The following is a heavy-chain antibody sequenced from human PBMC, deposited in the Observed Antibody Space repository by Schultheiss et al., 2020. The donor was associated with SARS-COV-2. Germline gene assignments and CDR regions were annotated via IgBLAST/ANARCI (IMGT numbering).Heavy chain of an antibody. CDR1: GGSISSSSYY. CDR2: IYYSGST. J-gene: IGHJ4*02. CDR3: ARGLLTVTLGDY. V-gene: IGHV4-39*01. D-gene: IGHD4-17*01. Sequence: SETLSLTCTVSGGSISSSSYYWGWIRQPPGKGLEWIGSIYYSGSTYYNPSLKSRVTISVDTSKNQFSLKLSSVTAADTAVYYCARGLLTVTLGDYWGQGTLVTVSS.